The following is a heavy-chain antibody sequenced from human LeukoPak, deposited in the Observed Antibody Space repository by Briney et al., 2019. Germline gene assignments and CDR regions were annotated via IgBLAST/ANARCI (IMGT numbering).Heavy chain of an antibody. V-gene: IGHV1-18*04. CDR2: NSAYNGNT. CDR3: ARLGVVPAAPYYFDY. J-gene: IGHJ4*02. CDR1: GYTFTSYG. D-gene: IGHD2-2*01. Sequence: GASVKVSCKASGYTFTSYGISWVRQAPGQGLEWMGWNSAYNGNTNYAQKLQGRVTMTTDTSTSTAYMELRSLRSDDTAVYYCARLGVVPAAPYYFDYWGQGTLVTVSS.